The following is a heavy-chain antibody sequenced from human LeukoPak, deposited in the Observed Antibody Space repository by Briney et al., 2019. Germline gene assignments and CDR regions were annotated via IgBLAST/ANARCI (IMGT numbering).Heavy chain of an antibody. CDR1: GGTFSSYA. CDR2: IIPIFGTA. D-gene: IGHD5-18*01. CDR3: ARGSYGDRPVDY. J-gene: IGHJ4*02. V-gene: IGHV1-69*13. Sequence: ASVKVSCKASGGTFSSYAISWVRQAPGQGLEWMGGIIPIFGTANYAQKFQGRVTITADESTSTAYMELSSLRSEDTAVYYCARGSYGDRPVDYWGQGTLVTVSS.